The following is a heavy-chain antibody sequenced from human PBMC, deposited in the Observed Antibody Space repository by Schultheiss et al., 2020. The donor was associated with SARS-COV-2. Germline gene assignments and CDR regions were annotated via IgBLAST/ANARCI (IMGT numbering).Heavy chain of an antibody. CDR1: SGSLIPYY. V-gene: IGHV4-59*12. Sequence: SETLSLTCTVSSGSLIPYYWTWIRQPPGKGLDPIGNIYFTGITKYNPSLKSRVTMSVDTSKNQFSLKLSSVTAADTAVYYCARDQDYGRNAFDIWGQGTMVTVSS. D-gene: IGHD4/OR15-4a*01. CDR2: IYFTGIT. J-gene: IGHJ3*02. CDR3: ARDQDYGRNAFDI.